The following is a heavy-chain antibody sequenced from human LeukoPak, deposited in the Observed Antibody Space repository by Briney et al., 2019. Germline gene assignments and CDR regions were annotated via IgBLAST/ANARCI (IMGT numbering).Heavy chain of an antibody. CDR1: GFTFSSYS. CDR3: AREISDAFDI. Sequence: GGSLRLSCAASGFTFSSYSMKWVRQAPGKGLEWVSSISSSSSYIYYADSVKGRFTISRDNAKNSLYLQMNSLRAEDTAVYYCAREISDAFDIWGQGTMVTVSS. J-gene: IGHJ3*02. V-gene: IGHV3-21*01. CDR2: ISSSSSYI.